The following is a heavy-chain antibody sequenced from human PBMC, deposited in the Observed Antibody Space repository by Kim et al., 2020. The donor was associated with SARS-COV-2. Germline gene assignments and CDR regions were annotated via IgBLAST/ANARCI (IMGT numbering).Heavy chain of an antibody. CDR3: TRDPAKWFGDSVSYGMDV. CDR1: GDTFSRYA. J-gene: IGHJ6*02. CDR2: VIPMFGKA. V-gene: IGHV1-69*13. Sequence: SVKVSCKASGDTFSRYAISWVRQAPGQGLEWMGGVIPMFGKASYAQKFQGSVSISADDSTSTAYMELRSLRFEDTAVYFCTRDPAKWFGDSVSYGMDVWGQGTTVIVSS. D-gene: IGHD3-10*01.